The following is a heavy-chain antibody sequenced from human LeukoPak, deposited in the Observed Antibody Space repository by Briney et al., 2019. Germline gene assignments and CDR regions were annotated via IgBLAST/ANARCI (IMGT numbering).Heavy chain of an antibody. CDR3: AREEALVGATNRWFDP. D-gene: IGHD1-26*01. CDR1: GYTFTSYY. V-gene: IGHV1-46*01. Sequence: ASVKVSCKASGYTFTSYYMHWVRQAPGQGLEWMGIINPSGGSTSYAQKFQGRVTMTRDMSTSTVYMELSRLRSEDTAVYYCAREEALVGATNRWFDPWGQGTLVTVSS. CDR2: INPSGGST. J-gene: IGHJ5*02.